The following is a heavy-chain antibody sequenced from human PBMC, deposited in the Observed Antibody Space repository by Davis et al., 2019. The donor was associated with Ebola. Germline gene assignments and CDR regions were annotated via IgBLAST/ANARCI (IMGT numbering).Heavy chain of an antibody. CDR2: INPSGGT. CDR3: ARGFKSQQLVFLDYYHMEI. CDR1: GGSFSGYY. J-gene: IGHJ6*04. V-gene: IGHV4-34*01. Sequence: SQTLSLTCAVYGGSFSGYYWSWVRQPPGKGLERIGEINPSGGTKYNPSLKSRVTISIDTYKKQFPLQLTSITAADTAVYYCARGFKSQQLVFLDYYHMEIWGKGTTVTVSS. D-gene: IGHD6-13*01.